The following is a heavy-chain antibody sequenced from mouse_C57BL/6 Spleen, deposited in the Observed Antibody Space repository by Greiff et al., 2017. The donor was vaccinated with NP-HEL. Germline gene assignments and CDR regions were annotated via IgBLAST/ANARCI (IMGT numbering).Heavy chain of an antibody. CDR2: IDPSDSYT. J-gene: IGHJ1*03. CDR1: GYTFTSYW. Sequence: VQLQQPGAELVKPGASVKLSCKASGYTFTSYWMQWVKQRPGQGLEWIGEIDPSDSYTNYNQKFKGKATLTVDTSSSTAYMQLSSLTSEDSAVYYCARWGGLLRRYFDVWGTGTTVTVSS. D-gene: IGHD1-2*01. V-gene: IGHV1-50*01. CDR3: ARWGGLLRRYFDV.